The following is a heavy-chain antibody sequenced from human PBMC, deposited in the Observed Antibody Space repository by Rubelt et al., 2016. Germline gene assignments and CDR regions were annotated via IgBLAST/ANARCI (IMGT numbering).Heavy chain of an antibody. CDR2: ISASGGST. D-gene: IGHD1-26*01. J-gene: IGHJ4*02. V-gene: IGHV3-23*01. Sequence: EYGGGLVQPGGSLRLSCAASGFTFSSYAMSWVRQAPGKGLEWVSAISASGGSTYYADSVKGRFTISRDDSKNTLYLQMNSLRVEDTAVYYCAKGYSGSYDSSSDYWGQGTLVTVSS. CDR1: GFTFSSYA. CDR3: AKGYSGSYDSSSDY.